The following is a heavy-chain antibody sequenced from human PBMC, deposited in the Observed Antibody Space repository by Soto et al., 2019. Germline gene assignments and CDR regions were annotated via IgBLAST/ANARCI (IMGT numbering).Heavy chain of an antibody. CDR2: IKQDGSEK. Sequence: PGGSLRLSCAASGFTFSSYAMHWVRQAPGKGLECVANIKQDGSEKYYVDSVKGRFTISRDNAKKSQYLKMNRLRAEDTAVYYCTRDSNSPFDYWGQGTLVTV. J-gene: IGHJ4*02. V-gene: IGHV3-7*01. D-gene: IGHD1-7*01. CDR1: GFTFSSYA. CDR3: TRDSNSPFDY.